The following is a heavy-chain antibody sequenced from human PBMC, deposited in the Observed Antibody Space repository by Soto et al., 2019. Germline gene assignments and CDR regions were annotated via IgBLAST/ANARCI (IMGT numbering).Heavy chain of an antibody. CDR3: AESYSSGWSKCDP. CDR1: GFTFSSYA. V-gene: IGHV3-23*01. D-gene: IGHD6-19*01. Sequence: EVQLLESGGGLVQPGGSLRLSCAASGFTFSSYAMSWVRQAPGKGLEWVSAISGSGGSTYYADAVKGRFTSSRDNSKNTLYLQMISLRAEDPAVYYCAESYSSGWSKCDPWGQGTLVTVFS. CDR2: ISGSGGST. J-gene: IGHJ5*02.